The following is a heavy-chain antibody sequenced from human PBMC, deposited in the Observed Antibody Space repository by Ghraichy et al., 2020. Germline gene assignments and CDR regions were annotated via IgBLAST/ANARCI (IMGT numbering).Heavy chain of an antibody. CDR3: ARACSGGSCYSGDDY. J-gene: IGHJ4*02. CDR2: INPSGGST. V-gene: IGHV1-46*01. Sequence: ASVKVSCKASGYTFTSYYMHWVRQAPGQGLEWMGIINPSGGSTSYAQKFQGRVTMTRDTSTSTVYMELSSLRSEDTAVYYCARACSGGSCYSGDDYWGQGTLVTVSS. D-gene: IGHD2-15*01. CDR1: GYTFTSYY.